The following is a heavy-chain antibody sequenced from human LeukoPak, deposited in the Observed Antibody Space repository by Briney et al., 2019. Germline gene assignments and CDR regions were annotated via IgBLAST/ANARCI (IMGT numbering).Heavy chain of an antibody. CDR1: GGSISSGDYY. D-gene: IGHD3-3*01. CDR2: IYYSGST. J-gene: IGHJ3*02. Sequence: SETLSLTCTVSGGSISSGDYYWSWIRQPPGKGLEWIGYIYYSGSTYYNPSLKSRVTISVDTSKNQFSLKLSSVTAADTAVYYCARDQEWLARFDAFDIWGQGTMVTVSP. CDR3: ARDQEWLARFDAFDI. V-gene: IGHV4-30-4*08.